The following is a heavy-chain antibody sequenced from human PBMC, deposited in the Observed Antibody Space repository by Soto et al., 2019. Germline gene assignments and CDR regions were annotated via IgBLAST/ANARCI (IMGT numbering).Heavy chain of an antibody. V-gene: IGHV3-23*01. Sequence: GGSLRLSCAASGFTFSSYAMSWVRQAPGKGLEWVSAISGSGGSTYYADSVKGRFTVSRDNSKNTLYLQMNSLRAEDTAVYYCAKAVWAVTTKYYFDYWGQGTLVTVSS. CDR2: ISGSGGST. CDR1: GFTFSSYA. CDR3: AKAVWAVTTKYYFDY. D-gene: IGHD4-17*01. J-gene: IGHJ4*02.